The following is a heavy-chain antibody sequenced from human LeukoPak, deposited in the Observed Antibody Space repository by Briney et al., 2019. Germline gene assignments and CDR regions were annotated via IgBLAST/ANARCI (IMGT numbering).Heavy chain of an antibody. V-gene: IGHV1-2*02. J-gene: IGHJ4*02. D-gene: IGHD4-17*01. CDR1: GYTFTGYY. CDR2: INPNSGGT. CDR3: ARGLSTYVDYLYYFDY. Sequence: ASVKVSCKASGYTFTGYYMHWVRQAPGQGLEWMGLINPNSGGTNYAQKFQGMVTMTRDTSISTAYMELSRLRSDDTAVYYCARGLSTYVDYLYYFDYWGQGTLVTVSS.